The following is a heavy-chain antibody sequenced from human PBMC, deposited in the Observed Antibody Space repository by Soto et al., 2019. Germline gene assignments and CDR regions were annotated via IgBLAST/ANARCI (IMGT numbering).Heavy chain of an antibody. CDR2: ISADTGNT. Sequence: GASVKVSCKASGYTFTNYGVSWVRQAPGQGLEWMGWISADTGNTNYAQKLQGRVTMTIDTSTNTAYMELRSLRSDDTAVYYCARYIASQYSYGKSNWFDPWGQGALVTVSS. CDR3: ARYIASQYSYGKSNWFDP. CDR1: GYTFTNYG. V-gene: IGHV1-18*01. J-gene: IGHJ5*02. D-gene: IGHD5-18*01.